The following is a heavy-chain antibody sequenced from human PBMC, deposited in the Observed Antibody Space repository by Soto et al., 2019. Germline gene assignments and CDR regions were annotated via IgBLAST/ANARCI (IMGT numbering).Heavy chain of an antibody. Sequence: GGSLRLSCAASGFTFSSYEMYWVRQAPGKGLEWVSYISSSGSTIYYADSVEGRFTISRDNAKNSLYLQMNSLRAEDTAVYYCARASYNWNNGGYYYGMDVWGQGTTVTVSS. CDR2: ISSSGSTI. CDR3: ARASYNWNNGGYYYGMDV. D-gene: IGHD1-1*01. V-gene: IGHV3-48*03. CDR1: GFTFSSYE. J-gene: IGHJ6*02.